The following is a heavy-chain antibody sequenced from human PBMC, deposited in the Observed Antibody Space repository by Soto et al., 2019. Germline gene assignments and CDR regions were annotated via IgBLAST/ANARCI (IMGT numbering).Heavy chain of an antibody. CDR2: IYYSGST. D-gene: IGHD5-18*01. CDR3: ARGKADTAMVGKYYFDY. CDR1: GGSISSYY. Sequence: QVQLQESGPGLVKPSETLSLTCTVSGGSISSYYWSWIRQPPGKGLEWLGYIYYSGSTNYNPSLKGRVTISVDTSKNQYSLKLSSVTAADTAVYYCARGKADTAMVGKYYFDYWGQGTLVTVSS. J-gene: IGHJ4*02. V-gene: IGHV4-59*01.